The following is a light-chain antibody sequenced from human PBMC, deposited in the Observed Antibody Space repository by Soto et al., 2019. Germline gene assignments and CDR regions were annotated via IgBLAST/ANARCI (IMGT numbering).Light chain of an antibody. CDR2: AAS. CDR3: QQAYSAPHT. J-gene: IGKJ2*01. V-gene: IGKV1-39*01. Sequence: DIQMTQSPSSLSASVGDRVTITCRASQSIGTSLNWYQQKTGRAPKLLIYAASTLQSGVPSRFSGSGSGTDSTLTIGSLQPEDFASYSCQQAYSAPHTFGQGTNLEI. CDR1: QSIGTS.